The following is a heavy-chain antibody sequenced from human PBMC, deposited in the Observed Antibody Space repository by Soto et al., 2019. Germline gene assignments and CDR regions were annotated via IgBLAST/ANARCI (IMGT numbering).Heavy chain of an antibody. CDR3: ASTYITTVAGGQFDY. J-gene: IGHJ4*02. Sequence: ASVKVSCKASGYTFTSYAMHWVRQAPGQRLEWMGWINAGNGNTKYSQKFQGRVTITRDTSASTAYMELSSLRSEDTAVYYCASTYITTVAGGQFDYWGQGTLVTVSS. CDR2: INAGNGNT. V-gene: IGHV1-3*01. CDR1: GYTFTSYA. D-gene: IGHD6-19*01.